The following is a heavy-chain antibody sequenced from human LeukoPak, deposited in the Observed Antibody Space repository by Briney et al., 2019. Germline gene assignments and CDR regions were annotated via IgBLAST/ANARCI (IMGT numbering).Heavy chain of an antibody. V-gene: IGHV4-39*07. J-gene: IGHJ4*02. Sequence: PSETLSLTCTVSGGSISSSSYYWGWIRQPPGKGLEWIGSIYYSGSTYYNPSLKSRVTISVDTSKNQFSLKLSSVTAADTAVYYCARDPPTKSMDYWGPGTLVTVSS. CDR3: ARDPPTKSMDY. D-gene: IGHD2/OR15-2a*01. CDR1: GGSISSSSYY. CDR2: IYYSGST.